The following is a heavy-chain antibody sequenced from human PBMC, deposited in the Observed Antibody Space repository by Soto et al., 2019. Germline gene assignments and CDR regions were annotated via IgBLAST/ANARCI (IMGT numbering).Heavy chain of an antibody. D-gene: IGHD6-13*01. CDR2: ISGSI. Sequence: EVQLVESGGGLEQPGRSLRLSCTVSGFIFDDYAMHWVRQVPGKGLEWVSGISGSIGYGDSVKGRFAISRDNAKNSLHLQMNSLSAEDTAFYYCVKDESINWYSGHFRHWGQGTLVTVSS. CDR1: GFIFDDYA. V-gene: IGHV3-9*01. CDR3: VKDESINWYSGHFRH. J-gene: IGHJ1*01.